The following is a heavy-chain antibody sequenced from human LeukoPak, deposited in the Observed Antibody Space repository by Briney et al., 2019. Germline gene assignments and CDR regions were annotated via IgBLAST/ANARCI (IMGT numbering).Heavy chain of an antibody. V-gene: IGHV4-4*02. D-gene: IGHD6-13*01. Sequence: PSGTLSLTCAVSGGSITSSNWWSWVRQPPGKGLEWIGEIYHSGSSNYNPSLKSRVTISVDKSKNQFSLKLSSVTAADTAVYYCARKIAVTCTDDDYWGQGTLVTVSS. CDR3: ARKIAVTCTDDDY. CDR2: IYHSGSS. J-gene: IGHJ4*02. CDR1: GGSITSSNW.